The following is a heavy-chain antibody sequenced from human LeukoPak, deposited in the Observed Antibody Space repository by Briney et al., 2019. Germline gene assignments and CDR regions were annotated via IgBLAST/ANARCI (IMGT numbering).Heavy chain of an antibody. Sequence: GGSLRLSCVASGFTFSSYAMSWVRQAPGKGLEWVSAISGSGGSTYYADSVKGRFTFSRDNSKNTLYLQMNSLRAEDTAVYYCEKDSTIFGVVTLDAFDIWGQGTMVTVSS. CDR2: ISGSGGST. V-gene: IGHV3-23*01. CDR1: GFTFSSYA. D-gene: IGHD3-3*01. CDR3: EKDSTIFGVVTLDAFDI. J-gene: IGHJ3*02.